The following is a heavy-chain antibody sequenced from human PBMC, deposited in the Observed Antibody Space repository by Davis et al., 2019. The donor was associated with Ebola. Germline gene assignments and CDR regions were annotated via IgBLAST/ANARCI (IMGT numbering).Heavy chain of an antibody. CDR2: INHSGST. CDR3: ARSRGYSYEVDY. V-gene: IGHV4-34*01. D-gene: IGHD5-18*01. Sequence: SETLSLTCAVYGGFFSGYYWSWIRQPPGKGLEWIGEINHSGSTNYNPSLKSRVTISVDTSKNQFSLKLSSVTAADTAVYYCARSRGYSYEVDYWGQGTLVTVSS. CDR1: GGFFSGYY. J-gene: IGHJ4*02.